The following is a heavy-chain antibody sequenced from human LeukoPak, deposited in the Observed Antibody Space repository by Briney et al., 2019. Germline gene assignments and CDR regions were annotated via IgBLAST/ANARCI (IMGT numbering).Heavy chain of an antibody. CDR2: ISAYNGDT. CDR1: GYTFTSHG. D-gene: IGHD3-10*01. J-gene: IGHJ4*02. CDR3: ARGGSGSYYDY. Sequence: ASVKVSCKASGYTFTSHGITWVRQAPGQGLEWVGWISAYNGDTKYPEILQGRVTLSTDTSTNIVYMELRSLRSDDTAVYYCARGGSGSYYDYWGQGTLVTVSS. V-gene: IGHV1-18*01.